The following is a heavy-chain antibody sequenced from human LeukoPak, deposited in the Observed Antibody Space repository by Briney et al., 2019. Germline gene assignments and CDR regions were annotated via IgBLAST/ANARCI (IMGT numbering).Heavy chain of an antibody. Sequence: GGSLRLSCAASGFTFSSYAMSWVRQAPGKGLXXXXAISGSGGSTYYADAVKGRFTISRYNSKNTLYLQMNSLRAEDTAVYYCAKDGVERWLHPLDYWGQGTLVTVSS. CDR2: ISGSGGST. CDR3: AKDGVERWLHPLDY. CDR1: GFTFSSYA. J-gene: IGHJ4*02. D-gene: IGHD5-24*01. V-gene: IGHV3-23*01.